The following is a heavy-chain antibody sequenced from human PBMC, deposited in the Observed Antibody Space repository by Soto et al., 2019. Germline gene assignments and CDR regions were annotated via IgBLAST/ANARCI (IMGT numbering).Heavy chain of an antibody. J-gene: IGHJ1*01. Sequence: ASVKVSCKASGYTFTSYYMHWVRQAPGQGLEWMGIINPSGGSTSYAQKFQGRVTMTRDTSTSTVYMELSSLRSEDTAVYYCAKDLRGTYYYDSSGYRSLAVGHWGQGTLVTVSS. CDR2: INPSGGST. CDR3: AKDLRGTYYYDSSGYRSLAVGH. V-gene: IGHV1-46*01. CDR1: GYTFTSYY. D-gene: IGHD3-22*01.